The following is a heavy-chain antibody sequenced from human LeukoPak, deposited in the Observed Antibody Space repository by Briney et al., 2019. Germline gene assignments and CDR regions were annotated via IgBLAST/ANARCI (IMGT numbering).Heavy chain of an antibody. CDR3: ARDPGYDYVWGSYRSIDY. D-gene: IGHD3-16*02. CDR2: ISSSGSTI. CDR1: GFTFSSYE. J-gene: IGHJ4*02. Sequence: GGSLRLSCAASGFTFSSYEMNWVRQAPGKGLEWVSYISSSGSTIYYADSVKGRFTISRDNAKNSLYLQMNSLRAEDTAVYYCARDPGYDYVWGSYRSIDYWGQGTLVTVSS. V-gene: IGHV3-48*03.